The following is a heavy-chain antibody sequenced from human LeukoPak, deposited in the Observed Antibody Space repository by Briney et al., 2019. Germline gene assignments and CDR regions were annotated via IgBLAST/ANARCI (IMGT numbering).Heavy chain of an antibody. Sequence: SETLSLTCTVSGGSISSYYWSWIRQPPGKGLEWIGYIYYSGSTNYNPSLKSRVTISVDTSNNQFSLKLSSVTAADTAVYYCARRGYSSSWYGLEYWGQGTLVTVSS. V-gene: IGHV4-59*08. J-gene: IGHJ4*02. CDR3: ARRGYSSSWYGLEY. CDR1: GGSISSYY. CDR2: IYYSGST. D-gene: IGHD6-13*01.